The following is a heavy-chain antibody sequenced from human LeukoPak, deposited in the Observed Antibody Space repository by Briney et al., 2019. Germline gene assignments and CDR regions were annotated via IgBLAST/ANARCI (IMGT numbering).Heavy chain of an antibody. CDR2: ISGSGGST. Sequence: GGSLRLSCAASGFTFDDYAMSWVRQAPGKGLEWVSAISGSGGSTYYADSVKGRFTISRDNSKNTLYLQMNSLRAEDTAVYYCAKDDDWLRFEHWGRGTPVSVSS. D-gene: IGHD5-12*01. J-gene: IGHJ4*02. CDR1: GFTFDDYA. CDR3: AKDDDWLRFEH. V-gene: IGHV3-23*01.